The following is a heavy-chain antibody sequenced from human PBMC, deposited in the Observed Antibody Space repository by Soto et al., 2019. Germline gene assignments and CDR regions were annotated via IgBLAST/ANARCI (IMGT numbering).Heavy chain of an antibody. CDR1: GFTFSTYA. CDR3: AKPEGLVVATINYFDY. J-gene: IGHJ4*02. D-gene: IGHD2-15*01. V-gene: IGHV3-23*01. Sequence: GGSLRLSYAAAGFTFSTYAMTWVRQAPGKGLEWVSGITSSGGRTYYADSVKDRFTISRDNSKNTLFLQMNSLRVEDTAVYYCAKPEGLVVATINYFDYWGLGTLVTVSS. CDR2: ITSSGGRT.